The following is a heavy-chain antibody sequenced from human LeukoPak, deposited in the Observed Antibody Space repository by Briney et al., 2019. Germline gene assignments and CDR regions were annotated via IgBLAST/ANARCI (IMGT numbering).Heavy chain of an antibody. D-gene: IGHD4-23*01. CDR1: GGSISSGSYY. CDR3: AREAVVTPGRRMDYYYYYMDV. CDR2: IYTSGST. J-gene: IGHJ6*03. Sequence: SETLSLTCTVSGGSISSGSYYWSWIRQPAGKGLEWIGRIYTSGSTNYNPSLKSRVTISVDTSKNQFPLKLSSVTAADTAVYYCAREAVVTPGRRMDYYYYYMDVWGKGTTVTVSS. V-gene: IGHV4-61*02.